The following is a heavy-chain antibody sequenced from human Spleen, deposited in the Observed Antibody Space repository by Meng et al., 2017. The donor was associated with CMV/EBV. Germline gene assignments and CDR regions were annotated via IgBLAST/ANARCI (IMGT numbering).Heavy chain of an antibody. D-gene: IGHD1-14*01. V-gene: IGHV4-59*01. CDR3: VRVSGNNWFDP. J-gene: IGHJ5*02. CDR2: IYYSGST. Sequence: SETLSLTCTVSGGSISSYYWSWIRQPPGKGLEWIGYIYYSGSTNYNPSLKSRVTISVDTSKNHFSLKLISVTAADTAVYYCVRVSGNNWFDPWGQGTLVTVSS. CDR1: GGSISSYY.